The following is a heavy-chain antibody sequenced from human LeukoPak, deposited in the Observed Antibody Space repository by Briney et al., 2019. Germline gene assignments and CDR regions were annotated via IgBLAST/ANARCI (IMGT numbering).Heavy chain of an antibody. D-gene: IGHD5-12*01. CDR1: GFTFSNAW. Sequence: GGSLRLSCAASGFTFSNAWMSWVRQAPGKGLEWVSSISSSSSYIYYADSVKGRFTISRDNAKNSLYLQMNSLRAEDTAVYYCARDQYSGYGFDYWGQGTLVTVSS. V-gene: IGHV3-21*01. CDR3: ARDQYSGYGFDY. CDR2: ISSSSSYI. J-gene: IGHJ4*02.